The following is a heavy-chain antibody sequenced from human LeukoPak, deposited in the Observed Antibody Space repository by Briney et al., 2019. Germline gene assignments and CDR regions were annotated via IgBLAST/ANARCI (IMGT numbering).Heavy chain of an antibody. V-gene: IGHV3-74*01. CDR2: INSDGSST. J-gene: IGHJ4*02. CDR3: ARAILRGVIQS. D-gene: IGHD3-10*01. CDR1: GFTFSSYW. Sequence: PGGSLRLSCAASGFTFSSYWMHWVRQAPGKGLVWVSRINSDGSSTSYADSVRGRFTISRDNAKNTLYLQMNSLRAEDTAVYYCARAILRGVIQSWGQGTLVTVYS.